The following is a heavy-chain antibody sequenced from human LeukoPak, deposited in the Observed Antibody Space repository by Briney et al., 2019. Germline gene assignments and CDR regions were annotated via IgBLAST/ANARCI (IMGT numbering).Heavy chain of an antibody. CDR3: AKGGSSSWYPTGGVDY. D-gene: IGHD6-13*01. Sequence: PGGSLRLSCAASGFTFDDYAMHWVRQAPGKGLEWVSGISWNSGSIGYADSVKGRFTISRDNAKNSLYLQMNSLRAEDTALYYCAKGGSSSWYPTGGVDYWGQGTLVTVSS. CDR2: ISWNSGSI. V-gene: IGHV3-9*01. CDR1: GFTFDDYA. J-gene: IGHJ4*02.